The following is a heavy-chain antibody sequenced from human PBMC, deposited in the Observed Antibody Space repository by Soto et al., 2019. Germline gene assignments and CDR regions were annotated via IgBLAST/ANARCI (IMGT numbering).Heavy chain of an antibody. Sequence: GGSLRLFCAASGFTFSSYGMHWVRQAPGKGLEWVAVIWYDGSNKYYADSVKGRFTISRDNSKNTLYLQMNSLRAEDTAVYYCARDHGIDFWSGYYTDYYYYGMDVWGQGTTVTVSS. J-gene: IGHJ6*02. CDR1: GFTFSSYG. D-gene: IGHD3-3*01. V-gene: IGHV3-33*01. CDR3: ARDHGIDFWSGYYTDYYYYGMDV. CDR2: IWYDGSNK.